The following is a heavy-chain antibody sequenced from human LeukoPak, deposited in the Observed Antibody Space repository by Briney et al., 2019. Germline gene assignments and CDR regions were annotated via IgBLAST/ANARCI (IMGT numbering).Heavy chain of an antibody. CDR2: ISSSGSTI. CDR1: GFTVSSNY. J-gene: IGHJ4*02. D-gene: IGHD3-9*01. CDR3: ARDHFDISTGYYFIDN. Sequence: GGSLRLSCAASGFTVSSNYMSWVRQAPGKGLEWVSYISSSGSTIYYADSVKGRFTISRDNAKNSLYLQMNSLRAEDTAVYYCARDHFDISTGYYFIDNWGQGTLVTVSS. V-gene: IGHV3-11*04.